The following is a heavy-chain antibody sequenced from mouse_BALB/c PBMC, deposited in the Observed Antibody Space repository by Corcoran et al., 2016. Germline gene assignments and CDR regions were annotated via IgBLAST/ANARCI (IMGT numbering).Heavy chain of an antibody. CDR3: AKTARATYYFDY. J-gene: IGHJ2*01. V-gene: IGHV1-66*01. CDR2: IFPGSGNT. Sequence: QVQLQQSGPELVKPGASVKISCKASGYSFTSYYIHWVKQRPGQGLEWIGWIFPGSGNTKYNEKFKDKATLTADTSSSTAYMQLSSLTSEDSAVYFCAKTARATYYFDYWGQGTTLTVSS. D-gene: IGHD3-2*01. CDR1: GYSFTSYY.